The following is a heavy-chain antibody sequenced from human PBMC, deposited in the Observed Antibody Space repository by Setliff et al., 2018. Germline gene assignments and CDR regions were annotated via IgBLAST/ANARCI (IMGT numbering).Heavy chain of an antibody. J-gene: IGHJ4*02. CDR1: GFTFKNAW. Sequence: GGSLRLSCATSGFTFKNAWMSWVRQAPGKGLEWVGFIRSKAYGGTTDYAAPVKGRFTISRDDSKNTLYLQMNSLKTEDTAVYYCTTAVLQFLEWLFLTEDGFYFDYWGQGTLVTVSS. CDR2: IRSKAYGGTT. V-gene: IGHV3-15*01. D-gene: IGHD3-3*01. CDR3: TTAVLQFLEWLFLTEDGFYFDY.